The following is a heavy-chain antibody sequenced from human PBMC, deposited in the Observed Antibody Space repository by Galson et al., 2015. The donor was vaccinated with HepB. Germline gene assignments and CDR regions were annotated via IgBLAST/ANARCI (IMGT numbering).Heavy chain of an antibody. J-gene: IGHJ4*02. D-gene: IGHD6-13*01. CDR2: IKQDGSEK. CDR1: GFTFSSYW. CDR3: AREFHPYSSSWYGY. V-gene: IGHV3-7*01. Sequence: SLRLSCAASGFTFSSYWMSWVRQAPGKGLEWVANIKQDGSEKYYVDSVKGRFTISRDNAKNSLYLQMNSLRAEDTAVYYCAREFHPYSSSWYGYWGQGTLVTVSS.